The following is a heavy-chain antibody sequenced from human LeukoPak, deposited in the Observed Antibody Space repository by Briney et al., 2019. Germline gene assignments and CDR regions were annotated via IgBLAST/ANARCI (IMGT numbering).Heavy chain of an antibody. CDR1: GLGLSYYW. CDR2: IKQDGSEK. D-gene: IGHD4-11*01. V-gene: IGHV3-7*03. CDR3: ARGATDYSNDYYGLDV. J-gene: IGHJ6*02. Sequence: GGSLRLSCAASGLGLSYYWMSWVRQAPGKGLEWVANIKQDGSEKYYVDSVKGRFTISRDNAKNSLYLQMNSLRAEDTAVYYCARGATDYSNDYYGLDVWGQGTTVTVSS.